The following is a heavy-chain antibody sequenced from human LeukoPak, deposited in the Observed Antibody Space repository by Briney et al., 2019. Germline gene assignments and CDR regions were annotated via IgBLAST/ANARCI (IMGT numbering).Heavy chain of an antibody. CDR2: IDRDGGSE. D-gene: IGHD3-16*01. V-gene: IGHV3-74*01. CDR1: GFTFSNYG. J-gene: IGHJ3*02. CDR3: AKTFHDYVWGTLDAFHI. Sequence: GRSLRLSCAASGFTFSNYGMHWVRQAPGRGLVWVSRIDRDGGSETYADSVKGRFAISRDNAKNTLYLQMNSLRAEDTAVYYCAKTFHDYVWGTLDAFHIWGQGTMVTVSS.